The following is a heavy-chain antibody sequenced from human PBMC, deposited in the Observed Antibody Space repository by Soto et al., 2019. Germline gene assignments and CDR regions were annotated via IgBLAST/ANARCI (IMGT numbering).Heavy chain of an antibody. J-gene: IGHJ4*02. D-gene: IGHD6-13*01. CDR3: AKVQYGSSSWPLDFDF. CDR1: GFTFRNYA. Sequence: EVQLLESGGGLVQPGGSLRLSCAASGFTFRNYAMSWVHQAPGKGLEWVSAISGDGGTTYYADSVKGRFTISRDNSKNTLYLQLNSPRAEDTASYYCAKVQYGSSSWPLDFDFWGQGTLVTVSP. V-gene: IGHV3-23*01. CDR2: ISGDGGTT.